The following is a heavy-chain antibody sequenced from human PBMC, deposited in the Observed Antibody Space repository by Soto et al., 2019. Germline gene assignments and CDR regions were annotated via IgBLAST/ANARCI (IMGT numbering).Heavy chain of an antibody. Sequence: QVPLVQSGAEVKKPGASVKVSCKASGYTFTSYAMHWVRQAPGQRLEWMGWINAGNGNTKYSQKFRGRVTITRDTSASTAYMELSSLRSEDTAVYYCARVVYCSEYYFDYWGQGTLVTVSS. CDR3: ARVVYCSEYYFDY. V-gene: IGHV1-3*01. J-gene: IGHJ4*02. CDR1: GYTFTSYA. D-gene: IGHD2-8*01. CDR2: INAGNGNT.